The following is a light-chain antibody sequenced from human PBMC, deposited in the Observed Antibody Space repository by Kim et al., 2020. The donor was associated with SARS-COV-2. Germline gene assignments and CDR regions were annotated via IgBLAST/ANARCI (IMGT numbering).Light chain of an antibody. CDR1: SSDVGGHNY. CDR2: EVN. V-gene: IGLV2-8*01. J-gene: IGLJ2*01. Sequence: GQSVTISGTGTSSDVGGHNYVCWYRQHPGKAPKLLIFEVNKRPFGVPDRFSGSKSGNTASLTVSGLQAEDEADYYCSSYTNTNNLVFGGGTKLTVL. CDR3: SSYTNTNNLV.